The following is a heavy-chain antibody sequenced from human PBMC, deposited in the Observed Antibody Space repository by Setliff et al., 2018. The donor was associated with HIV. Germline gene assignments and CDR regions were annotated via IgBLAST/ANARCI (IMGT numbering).Heavy chain of an antibody. CDR3: ARGHSHGYGYSGSYGPFDI. J-gene: IGHJ3*02. CDR2: IIPMFGTL. D-gene: IGHD1-26*01. V-gene: IGHV1-69*05. Sequence: GASVKVSCKASGGTFSSYAINWVRQAPGQGLEWMGGIIPMFGTLNFAQKFQGRVTITTDESTSTAYMELNSLRSGDTAVYYCARGHSHGYGYSGSYGPFDIWGQGTMVTVSS. CDR1: GGTFSSYA.